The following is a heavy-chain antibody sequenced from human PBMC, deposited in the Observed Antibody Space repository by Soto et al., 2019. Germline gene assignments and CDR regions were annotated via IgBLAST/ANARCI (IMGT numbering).Heavy chain of an antibody. CDR2: INAGNGYT. Sequence: VWLLQSGPEVKKPGASVKVYCRASGYIFTNSALTWVGQAPGQSLEWVGWINAGNGYTKYSQKFQGRVTISRATYASTAYVELRGLRSDDTAIYYCAIGITVTTVKYLDTSDFWGQGTVVTVSS. V-gene: IGHV1-3*01. CDR1: GYIFTNSA. D-gene: IGHD4-17*01. CDR3: AIGITVTTVKYLDTSDF. J-gene: IGHJ3*01.